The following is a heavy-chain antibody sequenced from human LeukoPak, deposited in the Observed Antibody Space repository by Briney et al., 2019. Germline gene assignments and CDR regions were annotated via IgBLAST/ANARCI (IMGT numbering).Heavy chain of an antibody. J-gene: IGHJ4*02. CDR2: ISYDGSNE. V-gene: IGHV3-30*04. CDR3: ARPSLNTGSYFDY. Sequence: GGSLRLSCAASGFTFSSYVMHWVRQAPGKGLEWVAIISYDGSNEYYADSVKGRFTISRDNSKNTLYLQMNSLRAADTAVYYCARPSLNTGSYFDYWGQGILVSVSS. CDR1: GFTFSSYV. D-gene: IGHD1-26*01.